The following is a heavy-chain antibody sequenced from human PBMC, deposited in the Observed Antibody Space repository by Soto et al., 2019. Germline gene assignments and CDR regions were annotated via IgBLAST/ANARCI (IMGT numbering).Heavy chain of an antibody. CDR1: GGTFSSYT. CDR2: IIPILGIA. D-gene: IGHD2-21*02. Sequence: QVQLVQSGAEVKKPGSSVKVSCKASGGTFSSYTISWVRQAPGQGLEWMGRIIPILGIANYAQKFQGRVTITADKSTSTAYMELRSLRSEDTAVYYCARDRDPYCGGDCYEAWGQGTLVTVSS. V-gene: IGHV1-69*08. J-gene: IGHJ5*02. CDR3: ARDRDPYCGGDCYEA.